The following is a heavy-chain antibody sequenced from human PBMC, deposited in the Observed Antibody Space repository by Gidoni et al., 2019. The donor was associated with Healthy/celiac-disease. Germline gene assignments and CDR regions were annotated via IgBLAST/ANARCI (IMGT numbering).Heavy chain of an antibody. CDR2: RYPGDSDT. Sequence: EVQLVQSGAEVKKPGESLTISCKGYGYSFTSYWIGWVRQMTGKGLEWMGIRYPGDSDTRYSPSFQVQVTISADKSISTAYLQWSSLKASDTAMYYCARREDSSGWYLGAFDIWGQGTMVTVSS. D-gene: IGHD6-19*01. V-gene: IGHV5-51*03. J-gene: IGHJ3*02. CDR1: GYSFTSYW. CDR3: ARREDSSGWYLGAFDI.